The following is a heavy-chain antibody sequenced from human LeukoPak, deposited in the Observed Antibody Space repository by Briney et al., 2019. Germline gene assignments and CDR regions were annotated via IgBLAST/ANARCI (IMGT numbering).Heavy chain of an antibody. CDR1: GGSFSGYY. J-gene: IGHJ6*02. CDR2: INHSGST. CDR3: ARGRVSGYSGMDV. D-gene: IGHD5-12*01. Sequence: PSETLSLTCAVYGGSFSGYYWSWIRQPPGRGLEWIGEINHSGSTNYNPSLKSRVTISVDTSKNQLSLKLSSVTAADTAVYYCARGRVSGYSGMDVWGQGTTVTVSS. V-gene: IGHV4-34*01.